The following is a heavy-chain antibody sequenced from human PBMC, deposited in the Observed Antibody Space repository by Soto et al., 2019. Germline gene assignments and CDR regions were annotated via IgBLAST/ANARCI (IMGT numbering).Heavy chain of an antibody. CDR3: ASSRGADSSGYHLLGLY. J-gene: IGHJ4*02. CDR1: GGSFSGYY. D-gene: IGHD3-22*01. CDR2: INHSGST. V-gene: IGHV4-34*01. Sequence: SETLSLTCAVYGGSFSGYYWSWIRQPPGKGLEWIGEINHSGSTNYDPSLKSRVTISVDTSKNQFSLKLSSVTAADTAVYYCASSRGADSSGYHLLGLYWGQGTLVTVSS.